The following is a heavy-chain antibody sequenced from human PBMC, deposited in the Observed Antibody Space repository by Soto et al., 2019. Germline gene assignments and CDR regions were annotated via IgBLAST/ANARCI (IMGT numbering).Heavy chain of an antibody. CDR1: GYSFTSLD. CDR2: MEPSSGKT. D-gene: IGHD1-26*01. J-gene: IGHJ4*02. V-gene: IGHV1-8*01. Sequence: QVQLVQSGAEVREPGASVKVSCKASGYSFTSLDINWVRQTAGQGLEWMGWMEPSSGKTGYAQKFHDRVTMTSDTSINTAYMKLTTLTSDDTAFYYCARGVTAGVDYWGQGTLVTVSS. CDR3: ARGVTAGVDY.